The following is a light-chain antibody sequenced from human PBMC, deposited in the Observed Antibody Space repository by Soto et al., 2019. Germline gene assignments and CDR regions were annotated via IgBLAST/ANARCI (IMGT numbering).Light chain of an antibody. J-gene: IGKJ4*01. CDR1: QGLSSA. CDR3: RQFNSYPLSLT. V-gene: IGKV1-13*02. CDR2: DAS. Sequence: AIQLTQSPSSLSASVGDRVTITCRASQGLSSALAWYQQKPGKAPKLLIYDASSLASGVPSRFSGSGSGTDFTLTISSLQPEDFATYYCRQFNSYPLSLTFGGGTKVELK.